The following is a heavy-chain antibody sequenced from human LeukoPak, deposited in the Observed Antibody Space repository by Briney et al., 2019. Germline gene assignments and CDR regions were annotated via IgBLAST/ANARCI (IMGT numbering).Heavy chain of an antibody. Sequence: PGGSLRLSCVAYGFNFRDYSMNWVRQAPGKGLDWVSGISGTSSYMYYGDSVKGRFTVSRGNSKNTLYLQMNSLRAEDTAVYYCARPRLHNYIDYWGQGSLVTVSS. CDR3: ARPRLHNYIDY. D-gene: IGHD1-1*01. CDR2: ISGTSSYM. J-gene: IGHJ4*02. CDR1: GFNFRDYS. V-gene: IGHV3-21*01.